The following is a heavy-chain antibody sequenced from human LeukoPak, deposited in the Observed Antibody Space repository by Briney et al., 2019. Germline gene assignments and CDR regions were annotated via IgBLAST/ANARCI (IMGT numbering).Heavy chain of an antibody. D-gene: IGHD5-18*01. J-gene: IGHJ4*02. Sequence: SETLSLTCAVYGGSFSGYYWSWIRQPPGKGLEWIGEINHSGSTNYNPSLKSRVTISVDTSKNQFSLKLSSVTAADTAVYYCARARRCSYGRCFDYWGQGTLVTVSS. CDR1: GGSFSGYY. V-gene: IGHV4-34*01. CDR2: INHSGST. CDR3: ARARRCSYGRCFDY.